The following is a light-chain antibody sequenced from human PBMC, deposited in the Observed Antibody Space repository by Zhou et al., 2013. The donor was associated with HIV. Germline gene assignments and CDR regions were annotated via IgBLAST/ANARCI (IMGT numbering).Light chain of an antibody. CDR1: QGIGNE. CDR2: GAS. J-gene: IGKJ2*03. Sequence: MLAQSPGTLSLSPGDRATFLCRASQGIGNELAWYQQKRGQTPRLIVYGASQRAPGVPDRFGGSVSGSDLTLIINTLETEDFAVYFCQHRESFGPGTKL. V-gene: IGKV3-11*01. CDR3: QHRES.